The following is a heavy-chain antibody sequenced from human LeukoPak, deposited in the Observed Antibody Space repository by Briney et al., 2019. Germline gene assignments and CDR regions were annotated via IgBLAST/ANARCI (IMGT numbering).Heavy chain of an antibody. D-gene: IGHD3-10*01. J-gene: IGHJ4*02. CDR3: ARNVDSGLDY. CDR1: GYIFTTYY. V-gene: IGHV1-46*03. Sequence: ASVKVSCKAFGYIFTTYYVHWVRQAPGQGLEWMGFINPSGGSTSYAQKFQGRVTMTRVASASTVYMELSSLRSDDTAVYYCARNVDSGLDYWGQGGLVTVSS. CDR2: INPSGGST.